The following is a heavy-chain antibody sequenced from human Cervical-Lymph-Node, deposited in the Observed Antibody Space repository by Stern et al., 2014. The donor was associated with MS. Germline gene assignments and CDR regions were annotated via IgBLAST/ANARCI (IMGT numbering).Heavy chain of an antibody. D-gene: IGHD6-13*01. Sequence: VHLVASGGGVVQPGRSLRLSCAVSGFTFSGYAMYWVRQAPGKGLERVAFISYDGSDKYYAESVRGRFSISRDNSKNTVYLQVNSLGAQDTAVYYCTRQDQQLVTFDYWGQGTLVTVSS. CDR2: ISYDGSDK. CDR1: GFTFSGYA. V-gene: IGHV3-30-3*01. CDR3: TRQDQQLVTFDY. J-gene: IGHJ4*02.